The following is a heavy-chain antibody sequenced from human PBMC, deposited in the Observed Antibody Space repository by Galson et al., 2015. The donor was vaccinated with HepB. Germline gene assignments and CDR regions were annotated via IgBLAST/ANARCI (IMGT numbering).Heavy chain of an antibody. J-gene: IGHJ4*02. Sequence: SLRLSCAASGFTFSDAWMSWVRQAPGKGLEWVGRIKSKTSGWIIDYAAPVKGRSTISRDDSKNRLYLQMNSLETEDTAIYYCTTSTANTRPDYWGQGTLVTVSS. V-gene: IGHV3-15*01. D-gene: IGHD5-18*01. CDR3: TTSTANTRPDY. CDR2: IKSKTSGWII. CDR1: GFTFSDAW.